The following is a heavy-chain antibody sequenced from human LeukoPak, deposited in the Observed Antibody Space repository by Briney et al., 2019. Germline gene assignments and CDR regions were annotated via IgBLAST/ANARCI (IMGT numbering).Heavy chain of an antibody. V-gene: IGHV3-30-3*01. CDR2: ISYDGSNK. CDR3: AKDNRPTVLWGDYYYYYMDV. J-gene: IGHJ6*03. CDR1: GFTFSSYA. Sequence: PGGSLRLSCAASGFTFSSYAMHWVRQAPGKGLEWVAVISYDGSNKYYADSVKGRFTISRDNSKNTLYLQMNSLRAEDTALYYCAKDNRPTVLWGDYYYYYMDVWGKGTAVTVSS. D-gene: IGHD3-10*01.